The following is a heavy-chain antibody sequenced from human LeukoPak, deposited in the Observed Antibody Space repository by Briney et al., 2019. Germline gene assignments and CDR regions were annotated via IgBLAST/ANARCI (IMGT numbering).Heavy chain of an antibody. J-gene: IGHJ5*02. Sequence: SETLSLTCTVSGGSISSYYWSWIRQPPGKGLEWIGYIYYSGSTNYNPSLKSRVTISVDTSKNQFSLELSSVTAADTAVYYCASGGGSSWYWFDPWGQGTLVTVSS. CDR3: ASGGGSSWYWFDP. V-gene: IGHV4-59*08. CDR2: IYYSGST. D-gene: IGHD6-13*01. CDR1: GGSISSYY.